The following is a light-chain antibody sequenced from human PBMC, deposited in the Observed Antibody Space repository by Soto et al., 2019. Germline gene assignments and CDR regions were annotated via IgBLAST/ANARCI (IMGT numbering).Light chain of an antibody. CDR1: SSNIGAGYD. Sequence: QSVLTQPPSVSGAPGQRVTISCTGSSSNIGAGYDEHWYQQLPGTAPKLLIYGNSNRPSGVPDRFSGSKSGTSASLAITGLQAEDEADYYCQSDDSSLSGYVVFGGGTKLTVL. V-gene: IGLV1-40*01. CDR3: QSDDSSLSGYVV. CDR2: GNS. J-gene: IGLJ2*01.